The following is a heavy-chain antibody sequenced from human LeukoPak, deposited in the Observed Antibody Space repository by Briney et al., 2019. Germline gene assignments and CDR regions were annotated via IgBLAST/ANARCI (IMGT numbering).Heavy chain of an antibody. D-gene: IGHD5-12*01. J-gene: IGHJ4*02. Sequence: GGSLRLSCAASGFTFSSYAMSWVRQAPGKGLEWVSAISGSGGSTYYADSVKGRFTISRDNSKNTLYLQMNSLRAEDTAIYYCAKGAYDYIEIGYFDSWGQGTLVTVSS. CDR3: AKGAYDYIEIGYFDS. CDR1: GFTFSSYA. V-gene: IGHV3-23*01. CDR2: ISGSGGST.